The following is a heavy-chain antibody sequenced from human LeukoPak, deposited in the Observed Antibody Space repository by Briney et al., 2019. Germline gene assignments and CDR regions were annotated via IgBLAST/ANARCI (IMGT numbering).Heavy chain of an antibody. CDR3: ARDRLSGYSYGYSPFDY. D-gene: IGHD5-18*01. CDR1: GYTFTAYY. Sequence: ASVKVSCEASGYTFTAYYMHWVRQAPGQGLEWMGWINPKSGGTNYEQKFQGRVTMTRDTSISTAYMELRSPRSDDTAVYYCARDRLSGYSYGYSPFDYWGQGTLVTVSS. J-gene: IGHJ4*02. V-gene: IGHV1-2*02. CDR2: INPKSGGT.